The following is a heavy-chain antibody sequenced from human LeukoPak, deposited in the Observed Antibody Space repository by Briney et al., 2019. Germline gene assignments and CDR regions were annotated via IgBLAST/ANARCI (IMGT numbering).Heavy chain of an antibody. CDR2: ISGSGGST. CDR3: AKARWRYLIFYLYMDV. Sequence: GGSLRLSCAASGFTFSSYAMSWVRQAPGKGLEWVSAISGSGGSTYYADSVKGRFTISRDNSKNTLYLQMNSLRAEDTAVYYCAKARWRYLIFYLYMDVLGKGTTVTVSS. V-gene: IGHV3-23*01. J-gene: IGHJ6*03. CDR1: GFTFSSYA. D-gene: IGHD2/OR15-2a*01.